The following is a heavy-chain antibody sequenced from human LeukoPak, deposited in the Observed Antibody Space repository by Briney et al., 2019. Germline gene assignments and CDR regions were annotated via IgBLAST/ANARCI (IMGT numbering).Heavy chain of an antibody. V-gene: IGHV4-4*02. J-gene: IGHJ4*02. D-gene: IGHD1-26*01. Sequence: SETLSLTCGVSGGSISSTNWWSWVRQPPGQGLEWIGEISLSGVTNYNPSLKSRVTMSLDRSKNHLSLTLTSATAADTAVYYCSRESGVFSPFGYWGQGTLVTVSS. CDR2: ISLSGVT. CDR3: SRESGVFSPFGY. CDR1: GGSISSTNW.